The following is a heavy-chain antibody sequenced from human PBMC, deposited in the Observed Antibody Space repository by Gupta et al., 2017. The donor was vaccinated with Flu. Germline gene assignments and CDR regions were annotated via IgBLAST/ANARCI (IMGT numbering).Heavy chain of an antibody. V-gene: IGHV3-30*18. D-gene: IGHD6-19*01. J-gene: IGHJ6*02. CDR1: GFTFRSYG. CDR3: AKDQQWLPHVIYYYGMDV. CDR2: ISYDGSNK. Sequence: QVQLVESGGGVVQPGRSLRLSCAASGFTFRSYGMHWVRQAPGKGLEWVAVISYDGSNKYYADSVKGRFTISRDNSKNTLYLQMNSLRAEDTAVYYCAKDQQWLPHVIYYYGMDVWGQGTTVTVSS.